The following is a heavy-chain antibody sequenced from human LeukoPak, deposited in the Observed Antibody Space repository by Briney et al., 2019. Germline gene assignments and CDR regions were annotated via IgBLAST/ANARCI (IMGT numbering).Heavy chain of an antibody. D-gene: IGHD1-26*01. CDR2: ISYDGSNK. Sequence: QPGRSLRLSCAASGFTFSTYGMHWVRQAPGKGLGWVAVISYDGSNKYYAVSVKGRFTISRDNSRNTLYLQMNSLRAEDTAVYYCAKDRLIVGATSFDYWGQGTLVTVSS. CDR3: AKDRLIVGATSFDY. V-gene: IGHV3-30*18. J-gene: IGHJ4*02. CDR1: GFTFSTYG.